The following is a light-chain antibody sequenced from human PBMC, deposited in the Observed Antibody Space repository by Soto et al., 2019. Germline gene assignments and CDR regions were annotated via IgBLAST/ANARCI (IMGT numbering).Light chain of an antibody. CDR1: SSDVGGYNY. J-gene: IGLJ1*01. V-gene: IGLV2-14*01. Sequence: QSALTQPASVSGSPGQSITISCTGTSSDVGGYNYVSWYQQHPGKAPKLMIYEVSNRPSGLSNRFSGSKSGNTASLTISGLQAEDEAEYYGSTYTNSNTQVVGPGTKVNVL. CDR3: STYTNSNTQV. CDR2: EVS.